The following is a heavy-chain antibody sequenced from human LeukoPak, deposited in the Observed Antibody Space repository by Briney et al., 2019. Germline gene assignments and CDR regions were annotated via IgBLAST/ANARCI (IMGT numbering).Heavy chain of an antibody. Sequence: PGGSLRLSCAASGFXVSSNYISWVRQAPGKGLEWVSVIYSGGSTNYADSVKGGFTISRDNSKNTLYLQMNSLRAEDTAVYYCARGDSGKWNYKRGFDYWGQGTLVTVSS. CDR1: GFXVSSNY. CDR2: IYSGGST. CDR3: ARGDSGKWNYKRGFDY. V-gene: IGHV3-53*01. D-gene: IGHD1-26*01. J-gene: IGHJ4*02.